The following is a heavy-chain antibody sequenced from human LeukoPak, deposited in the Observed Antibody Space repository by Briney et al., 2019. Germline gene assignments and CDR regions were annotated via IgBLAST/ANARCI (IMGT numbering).Heavy chain of an antibody. CDR3: ARQRHRYSSAYNYFDY. Sequence: SQTLSLTCAVSGGSISSGGYYWSWIRQPPGKGLEWIGYIYYSGSTNYNPSLKSRVTISVDTSKNQFSLKLSSVTAADTAVYYCARQRHRYSSAYNYFDYWGQGTLVTVSS. D-gene: IGHD6-19*01. CDR2: IYYSGST. CDR1: GGSISSGGYY. V-gene: IGHV4-61*08. J-gene: IGHJ4*02.